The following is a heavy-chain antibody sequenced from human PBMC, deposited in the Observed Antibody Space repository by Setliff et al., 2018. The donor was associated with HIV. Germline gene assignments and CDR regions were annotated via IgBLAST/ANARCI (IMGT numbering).Heavy chain of an antibody. V-gene: IGHV1-18*01. CDR3: ARDLFRRVGPFQPPGY. CDR1: GYTFTSFG. CDR2: INPYNGIA. Sequence: ASVKVSCKASGYTFTSFGITWVRQAPGQRPEWLGWINPYNGIANYAQNSQGRVSMTTDTSTRTAYMELRSLRFDDTAIYYCARDLFRRVGPFQPPGYWGQGTLVTVSS. D-gene: IGHD1-26*01. J-gene: IGHJ4*02.